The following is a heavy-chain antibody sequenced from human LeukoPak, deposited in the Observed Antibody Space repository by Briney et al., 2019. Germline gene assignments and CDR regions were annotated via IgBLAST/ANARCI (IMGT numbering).Heavy chain of an antibody. CDR2: IYYSGST. J-gene: IGHJ4*02. D-gene: IGHD3-16*01. CDR3: ARHSGSDGYTPFDY. V-gene: IGHV4-39*01. CDR1: GGSISSSSYY. Sequence: SETLSLTCTVSGGSISSSSYYWGWIGQPPGKGLEWIGSIYYSGSTYYNPSLKSRVTISVDTSKNQFSLKLSSVTAADTAVYYCARHSGSDGYTPFDYWGQGTLVTVTS.